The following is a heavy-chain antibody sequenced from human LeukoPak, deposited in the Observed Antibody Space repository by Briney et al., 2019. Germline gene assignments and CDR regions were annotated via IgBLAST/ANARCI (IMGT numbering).Heavy chain of an antibody. CDR2: INHSGST. CDR3: ARHLGHTVTKVYNQYYYYYMDV. Sequence: SETLSLTCAVYGGSFSAYDWSWFRQPPGKGLDWIGEINHSGSTNYNPSLKSRVTISVDTSKNQFSLKLSSVTAADTAVFYCARHLGHTVTKVYNQYYYYYMDVWGKGTTVTVSS. CDR1: GGSFSAYD. D-gene: IGHD4-17*01. V-gene: IGHV4-34*01. J-gene: IGHJ6*03.